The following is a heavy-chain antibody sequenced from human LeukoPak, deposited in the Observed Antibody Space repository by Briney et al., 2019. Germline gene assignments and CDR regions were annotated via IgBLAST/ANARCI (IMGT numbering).Heavy chain of an antibody. D-gene: IGHD6-19*01. CDR3: AKDLAAVAGQGYECFDY. Sequence: GGSLRLSCVASGFTFSRYWMHWVRQAPGKGLVWVSRINSDGRSTNYADSVKGRFSISRDNAENTLYLQMNSLRVEDTAVYYCAKDLAAVAGQGYECFDYWGQGTLVTVSS. J-gene: IGHJ4*02. CDR1: GFTFSRYW. V-gene: IGHV3-74*01. CDR2: INSDGRST.